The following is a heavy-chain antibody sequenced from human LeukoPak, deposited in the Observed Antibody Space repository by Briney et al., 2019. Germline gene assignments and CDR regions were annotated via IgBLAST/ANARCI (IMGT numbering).Heavy chain of an antibody. V-gene: IGHV3-7*01. CDR1: GFTFGSYW. CDR3: ARSYGPDAFDI. J-gene: IGHJ3*02. Sequence: GGSLRLSCAASGFTFGSYWMSWVRQAPGKGLEWVANIKQDGSEKYYVDSVKGRFTISRDNAKNSLYLQMNSLRAEDTAVYYCARSYGPDAFDIWGQGTMVTVSS. D-gene: IGHD2-8*01. CDR2: IKQDGSEK.